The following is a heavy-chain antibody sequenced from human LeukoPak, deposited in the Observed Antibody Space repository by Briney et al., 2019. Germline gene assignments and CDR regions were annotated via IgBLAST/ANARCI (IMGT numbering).Heavy chain of an antibody. V-gene: IGHV3-7*03. CDR1: GFTFSSYC. D-gene: IGHD6-13*01. CDR3: ARGNPSSWYKGY. Sequence: GGSLRLSCAASGFTFSSYCMSWVRQAPGKGLEWVANIKRDGSEKYYVDSVKGRFTISRDNAKNSLYLQMNSLRAEDTAVYYCARGNPSSWYKGYWGQGTLVTVSS. J-gene: IGHJ4*02. CDR2: IKRDGSEK.